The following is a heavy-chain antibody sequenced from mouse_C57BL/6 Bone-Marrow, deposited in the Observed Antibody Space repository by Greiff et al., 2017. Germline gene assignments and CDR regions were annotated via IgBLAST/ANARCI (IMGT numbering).Heavy chain of an antibody. CDR3: ARHDYYADFYG. D-gene: IGHD1-1*01. J-gene: IGHJ1*03. Sequence: EVMLVESGGGLVQPGGSLKLSCAASGFTFSDYYMYWVRQTPEKRLEWVAYISNGGGSTYYPDTVKGRFTISRDNANNTLYLQMSRLKSEDTAMYYCARHDYYADFYGWGTGTTVTVST. CDR2: ISNGGGST. V-gene: IGHV5-12*01. CDR1: GFTFSDYY.